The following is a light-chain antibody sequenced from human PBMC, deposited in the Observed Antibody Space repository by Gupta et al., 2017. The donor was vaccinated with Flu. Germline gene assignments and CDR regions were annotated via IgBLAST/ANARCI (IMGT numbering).Light chain of an antibody. CDR3: QARDMSTGV. Sequence: PGKTASISCYGQKGGDKFGCGLQPKPAHSPVVVIYNDNNRPSRVRERFSGSNSGNTATLTISGTQDGDEDDYYWQARDMSTGVFGGGTKLTVL. CDR1: KGGDKF. J-gene: IGLJ2*01. V-gene: IGLV3-1*01. CDR2: NDN.